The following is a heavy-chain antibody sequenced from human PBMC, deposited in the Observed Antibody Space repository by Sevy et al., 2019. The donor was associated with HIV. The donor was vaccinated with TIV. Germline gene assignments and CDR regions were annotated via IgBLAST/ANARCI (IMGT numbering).Heavy chain of an antibody. D-gene: IGHD5-12*01. V-gene: IGHV3-30*04. Sequence: GGSLRLSCAASGFTFINHAMHWVRQAPGKGLEWVTVISYDGSNKYYADSVKGRFTISRDTSKSTVYLQMDSLRAEDTAVYYCARDLNSGYANYYYYGMDVWCQGTTVTVSS. CDR1: GFTFINHA. J-gene: IGHJ6*02. CDR2: ISYDGSNK. CDR3: ARDLNSGYANYYYYGMDV.